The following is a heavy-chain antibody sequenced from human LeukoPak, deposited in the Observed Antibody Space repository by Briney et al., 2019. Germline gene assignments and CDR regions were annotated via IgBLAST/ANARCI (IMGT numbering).Heavy chain of an antibody. J-gene: IGHJ4*02. V-gene: IGHV3-15*01. CDR3: TIDFNLEWLSLYDD. D-gene: IGHD3-3*01. CDR2: IKSKTEGGTT. Sequence: GGSLRLSCAASGFTVSNAWMSWVRQASGKGPEWIGRIKSKTEGGTTDYAAPVKGRFTISTDDSKNTLYLQMNSLKTEDTAMYYCTIDFNLEWLSLYDDWGQGTLVTVSS. CDR1: GFTVSNAW.